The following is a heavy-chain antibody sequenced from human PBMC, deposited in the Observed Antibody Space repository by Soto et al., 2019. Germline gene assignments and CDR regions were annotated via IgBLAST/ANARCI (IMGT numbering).Heavy chain of an antibody. D-gene: IGHD1-1*01. CDR2: IYYSGST. CDR3: ARYNWGAMGAYDI. Sequence: SETLSLTCTVSGGSISSYYWSWIRQPPGKGLEWIGYIYYSGSTNYNPSLKSRVTISVDTSKNQFSLKLSSVTAADTAVYYCARYNWGAMGAYDIWGQGTMVTVSS. J-gene: IGHJ3*02. V-gene: IGHV4-59*01. CDR1: GGSISSYY.